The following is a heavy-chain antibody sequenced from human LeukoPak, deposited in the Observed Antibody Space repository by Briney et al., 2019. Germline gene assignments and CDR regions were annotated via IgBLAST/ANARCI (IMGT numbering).Heavy chain of an antibody. V-gene: IGHV4-39*07. CDR1: GGSISSSSYY. J-gene: IGHJ3*02. CDR2: IYYSGSI. Sequence: PSETLSLTCTVSGGSISSSSYYWGWIRQPPGKGLEWIGSIYYSGSIYYNPSLKSRVTMSVDTSKNQFSLKLSSVTAVDTAVYYCARKTGDYGGIDAFDIWGQGTMVTVSS. D-gene: IGHD4-23*01. CDR3: ARKTGDYGGIDAFDI.